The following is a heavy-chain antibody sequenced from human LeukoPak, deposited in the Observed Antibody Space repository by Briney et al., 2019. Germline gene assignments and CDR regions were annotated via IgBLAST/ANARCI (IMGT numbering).Heavy chain of an antibody. V-gene: IGHV4-34*01. Sequence: SETLSLTCAVYGGSFSGYYWSWIRQPPGKGLEWIGEINHSGSTNYNPSLKSRVAISVDTSKNQFSLKLSSVTAADTAVYYCARALTISYYFDYWGQGTLVTVSS. J-gene: IGHJ4*02. CDR3: ARALTISYYFDY. CDR2: INHSGST. CDR1: GGSFSGYY. D-gene: IGHD5-24*01.